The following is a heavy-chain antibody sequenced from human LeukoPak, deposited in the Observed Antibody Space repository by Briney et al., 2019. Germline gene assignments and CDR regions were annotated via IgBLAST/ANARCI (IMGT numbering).Heavy chain of an antibody. J-gene: IGHJ4*02. V-gene: IGHV3-74*01. D-gene: IGHD5-12*01. Sequence: RVNSDGRVTPYADSVKGRFTISRDKAKNTLYLQMNSLRAEDTAVYYCARESKYSGYPFDYWGQGTLVTVSS. CDR3: ARESKYSGYPFDY. CDR2: VNSDGRVT.